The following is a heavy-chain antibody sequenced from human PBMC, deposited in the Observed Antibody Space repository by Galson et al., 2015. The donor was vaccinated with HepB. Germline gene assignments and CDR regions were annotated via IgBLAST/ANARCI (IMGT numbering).Heavy chain of an antibody. V-gene: IGHV1-2*05. CDR2: INPNSGGT. D-gene: IGHD1-1*01. CDR1: GYTFTDYF. J-gene: IGHJ4*02. Sequence: SVKVSCKASGYTFTDYFLHWVRQAPGQAPGQGLEWMGRINPNSGGTDYAQKFQGRVTMTRDTSISTAYMELSSLRSDDTVVYYWARGKINDRHFDYWGQGTLVTVSS. CDR3: ARGKINDRHFDY.